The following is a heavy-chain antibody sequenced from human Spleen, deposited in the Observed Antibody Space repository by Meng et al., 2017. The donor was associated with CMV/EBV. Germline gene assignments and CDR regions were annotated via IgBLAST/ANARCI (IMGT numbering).Heavy chain of an antibody. CDR1: GFTFDDYG. CDR3: ARDRHQLPVYYYDY. V-gene: IGHV3-20*04. Sequence: GESLKISCAASGFTFDDYGMSWVRQAPGKGLEWVSGINWNGGSTGYADSVKGRFTISRDNAKNSLYLQMNGLRVEDTAVYYCARDRHQLPVYYYDYWGQGTLVTVSS. D-gene: IGHD2-2*01. CDR2: INWNGGST. J-gene: IGHJ4*02.